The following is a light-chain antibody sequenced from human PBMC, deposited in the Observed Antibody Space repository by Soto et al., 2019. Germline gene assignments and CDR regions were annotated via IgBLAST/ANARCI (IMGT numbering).Light chain of an antibody. CDR1: SSDVGGYNY. J-gene: IGLJ2*01. V-gene: IGLV2-11*01. Sequence: QSVLTQPRSVSGSPGQSVTISCTGTSSDVGGYNYVSWYQQHPGKAPKGMIYDVSERPSGVPDRFSGPKSGNTASLTISGLQAEDEADYYCCSNAGSYEVFGGGTKVTVL. CDR3: CSNAGSYEV. CDR2: DVS.